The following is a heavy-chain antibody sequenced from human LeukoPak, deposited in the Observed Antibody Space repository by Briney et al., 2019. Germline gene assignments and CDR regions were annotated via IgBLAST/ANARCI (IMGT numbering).Heavy chain of an antibody. CDR3: ATSGSYSHFYFDY. V-gene: IGHV1-69*05. J-gene: IGHJ4*02. Sequence: SVKVSCKASGGTFSSYAISWVRPAPGQGLEWMGGIIPIFGTANYAQKFQGRVTITTDESTSTAYMELSSLRSEDTAVYYCATSGSYSHFYFDYWGQGTLVTVSS. D-gene: IGHD1-26*01. CDR1: GGTFSSYA. CDR2: IIPIFGTA.